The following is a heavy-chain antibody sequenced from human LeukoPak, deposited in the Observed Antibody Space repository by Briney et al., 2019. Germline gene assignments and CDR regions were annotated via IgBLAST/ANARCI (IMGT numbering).Heavy chain of an antibody. CDR1: GFTFSSYA. V-gene: IGHV3-33*06. Sequence: GRSLRLSCAASGFTFSSYAIHWVRQPPGKGLEWVAIIWYDGSKTYYAESVKGRFTISRDNSNNIAYLQMSSLRVEDTAVYFCAKEVGPDLGAWGQGTLVTVSS. D-gene: IGHD1-26*01. CDR3: AKEVGPDLGA. CDR2: IWYDGSKT. J-gene: IGHJ4*02.